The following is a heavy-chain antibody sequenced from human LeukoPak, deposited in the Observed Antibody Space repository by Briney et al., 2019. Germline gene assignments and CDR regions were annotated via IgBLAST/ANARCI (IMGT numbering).Heavy chain of an antibody. CDR1: GFTVSSNF. V-gene: IGHV3-66*01. J-gene: IGHJ4*02. D-gene: IGHD3-22*01. Sequence: GGSLRLSCAASGFTVSSNFMSWVRQAPGKGLEWVSVIYSGGSTYYADSVKGRFTISRDNSKNTLYLQMNSLRAEDTAVYYCARARRTDRYYYDSSGYRGYYFDYWGQGTLVTVSS. CDR2: IYSGGST. CDR3: ARARRTDRYYYDSSGYRGYYFDY.